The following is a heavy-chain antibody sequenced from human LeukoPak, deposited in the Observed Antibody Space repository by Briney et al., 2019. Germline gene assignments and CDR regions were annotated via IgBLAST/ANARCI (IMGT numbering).Heavy chain of an antibody. CDR1: GGSISTSDYY. Sequence: PSETLSLTCIVFGGSISTSDYYWGWIRLAPGKGLEWIGTIYYSGTTYYNPSLKSRVTISVDTSKNQFSLKLSSVTAADTAVYYCARIGYCSSTSCSPYMDVWGKGTTVTISS. J-gene: IGHJ6*03. D-gene: IGHD2-2*01. V-gene: IGHV4-39*01. CDR3: ARIGYCSSTSCSPYMDV. CDR2: IYYSGTT.